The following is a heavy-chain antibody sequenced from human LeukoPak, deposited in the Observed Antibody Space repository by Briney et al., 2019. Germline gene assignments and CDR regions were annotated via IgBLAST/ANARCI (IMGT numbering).Heavy chain of an antibody. D-gene: IGHD2-15*01. Sequence: ASVKVSCKASGYTFTSYAIHGVRQAPGQRLEWMGWINAGNGNTKYSQKFQGRVTITRDTSASTAYMDLSSLRSEDTAVYYCARVPGGGRYIFDYWGQGTLVTVSS. J-gene: IGHJ4*02. CDR3: ARVPGGGRYIFDY. V-gene: IGHV1-3*01. CDR2: INAGNGNT. CDR1: GYTFTSYA.